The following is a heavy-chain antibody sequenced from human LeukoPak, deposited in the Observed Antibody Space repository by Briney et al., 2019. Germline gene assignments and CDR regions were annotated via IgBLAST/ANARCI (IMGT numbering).Heavy chain of an antibody. V-gene: IGHV4-34*01. J-gene: IGHJ4*02. CDR3: ALYYYDSSGYYTFDY. CDR2: INHSGST. D-gene: IGHD3-22*01. CDR1: GGSFSGYY. Sequence: KSSETLSLTCAVYGGSFSGYYWSWIRQPPGKGLEWIGEINHSGSTNYNPSLKSRVTISVDTSKNQFSLKLSSVTAADTAVYYCALYYYDSSGYYTFDYWGQGTLVTVSS.